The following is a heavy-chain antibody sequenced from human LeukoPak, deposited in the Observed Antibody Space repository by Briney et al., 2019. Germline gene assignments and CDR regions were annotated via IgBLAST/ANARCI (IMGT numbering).Heavy chain of an antibody. V-gene: IGHV4-4*07. D-gene: IGHD4-17*01. J-gene: IGHJ4*02. Sequence: SETRSLTCTVSGGSISSYFWTWIRQPAGKGLEWIGRIYSSGRTNYNPSLKSRVTMSVDTSKNQLSLKVTSVTAADTAVYYCARDRYGDYGHDYWGQGILVTVSS. CDR3: ARDRYGDYGHDY. CDR1: GGSISSYF. CDR2: IYSSGRT.